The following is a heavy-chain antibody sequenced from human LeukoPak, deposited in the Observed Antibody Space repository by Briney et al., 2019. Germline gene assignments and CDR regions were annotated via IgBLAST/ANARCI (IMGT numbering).Heavy chain of an antibody. Sequence: ASVTVSCTASGYTFTVFYIHWVRQAPGQGLEWMGWINPDSGGTNYAQKFQGRVTMTRDTSIGTAYLELSRLRSDDTAVYYCARVREYYGSGGWFDPWGQGTLVTVSS. CDR3: ARVREYYGSGGWFDP. J-gene: IGHJ5*02. V-gene: IGHV1-2*02. CDR2: INPDSGGT. CDR1: GYTFTVFY. D-gene: IGHD3-10*01.